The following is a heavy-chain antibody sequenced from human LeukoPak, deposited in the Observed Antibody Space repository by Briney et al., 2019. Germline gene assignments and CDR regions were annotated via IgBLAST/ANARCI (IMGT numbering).Heavy chain of an antibody. V-gene: IGHV4-34*01. CDR1: GFTFSSYG. CDR2: INHSGST. J-gene: IGHJ4*02. Sequence: GSLRLSCAASGFTFSSYGMSWVRQAPGKGLEWIGEINHSGSTNYNPSLKSRVTISVDTSKNQFSLKLSSVTAADTAVYYCARQGGGYDYVWGSYRTPFDYWGQGTLVTVSS. CDR3: ARQGGGYDYVWGSYRTPFDY. D-gene: IGHD3-16*02.